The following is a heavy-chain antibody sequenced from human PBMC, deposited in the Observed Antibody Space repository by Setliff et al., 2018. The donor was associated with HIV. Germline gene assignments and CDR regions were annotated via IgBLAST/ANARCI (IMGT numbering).Heavy chain of an antibody. V-gene: IGHV1-2*02. J-gene: IGHJ4*02. CDR2: IKLSSGGT. CDR1: GNSFNGAF. CDR3: VTSPGSFTSVDETEAGDY. Sequence: ASVKVSCKAPGNSFNGAFLSWVRQAPGQGLEWMGNIKLSSGGTKFAQKFLGRVTMTRDTSTNTAFMELRRLNSDDTATYFCVTSPGSFTSVDETEAGDYWGQGTLVTVSS. D-gene: IGHD6-25*01.